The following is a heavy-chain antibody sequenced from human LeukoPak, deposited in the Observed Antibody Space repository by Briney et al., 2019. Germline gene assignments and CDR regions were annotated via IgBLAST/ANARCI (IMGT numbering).Heavy chain of an antibody. CDR3: ARARGYSYGRGVYFDY. D-gene: IGHD5-18*01. V-gene: IGHV3-7*01. CDR2: IKQDGSEK. CDR1: GFTFSSYW. Sequence: GGSLRLSCAASGFTFSSYWMSWVRQAPGKGLEWVANIKQDGSEKYYVDSVKGRFTISRDNAKNSLYLQMNSLRAEDTAVYYCARARGYSYGRGVYFDYWGQGTLVTVSS. J-gene: IGHJ4*02.